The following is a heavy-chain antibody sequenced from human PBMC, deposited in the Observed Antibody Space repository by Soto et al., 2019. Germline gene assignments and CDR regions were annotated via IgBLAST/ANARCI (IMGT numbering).Heavy chain of an antibody. V-gene: IGHV1-2*02. J-gene: IGHJ5*02. Sequence: ASVKVSCKASGYTFTGYYMHWVRQAPGQGLEWVGWINPNSVGTNDGQKFQGRVTMTRDTSISTAYMELSRLRSDDTAVYYCARPPSGYYNIWFDPWGKGNLVSVSS. CDR1: GYTFTGYY. CDR3: ARPPSGYYNIWFDP. D-gene: IGHD3-3*01. CDR2: INPNSVGT.